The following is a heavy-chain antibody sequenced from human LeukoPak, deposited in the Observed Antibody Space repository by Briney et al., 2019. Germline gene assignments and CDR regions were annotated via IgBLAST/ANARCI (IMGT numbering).Heavy chain of an antibody. Sequence: GGSLRLSRAASGFTFSTYDMHWVRQPTGEGLQWVSGIGSGGDTYYLGSVKGRFTISRENAKNSLYLQMNSLRAGDTAVYFCARGSHLGFDPWGQGTLVTVSS. V-gene: IGHV3-13*04. D-gene: IGHD3-3*02. J-gene: IGHJ5*02. CDR1: GFTFSTYD. CDR2: IGSGGDT. CDR3: ARGSHLGFDP.